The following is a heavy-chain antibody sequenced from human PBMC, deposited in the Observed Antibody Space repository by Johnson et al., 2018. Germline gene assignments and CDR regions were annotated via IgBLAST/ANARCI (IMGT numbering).Heavy chain of an antibody. CDR2: ISNDGDNK. D-gene: IGHD3-3*01. J-gene: IGHJ6*02. Sequence: QVQLVESGGGVVQAGRSLRLSCAASGLIFSGYGMHWVRQAPGKGLEWVAVISNDGDNKYYAESVKGRFTISRDNSKNTLYLQMDSLRVEETAVYFCAKGPPTYDFWSGYNIRRYYGLDVWGQGTTVTVSS. CDR1: GLIFSGYG. CDR3: AKGPPTYDFWSGYNIRRYYGLDV. V-gene: IGHV3-30*18.